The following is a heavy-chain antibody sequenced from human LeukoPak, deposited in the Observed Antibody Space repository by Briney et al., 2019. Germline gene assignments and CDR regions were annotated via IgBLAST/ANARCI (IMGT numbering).Heavy chain of an antibody. V-gene: IGHV4-31*03. CDR2: IYYSGST. J-gene: IGHJ5*02. Sequence: SETLSLTCTVSGGSISSGGYYWSWIRQHPGKGLEWIGYIYYSGSTYYNPSLKSRVTISVDTSKNQFSLKLSSVTAADTAVYYCARWIPHTIFAGNWFDPWGQGTLVTVSS. D-gene: IGHD3-3*01. CDR3: ARWIPHTIFAGNWFDP. CDR1: GGSISSGGYY.